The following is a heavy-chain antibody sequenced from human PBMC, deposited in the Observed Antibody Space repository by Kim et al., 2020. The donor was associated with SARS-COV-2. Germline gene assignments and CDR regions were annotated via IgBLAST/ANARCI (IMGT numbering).Heavy chain of an antibody. CDR3: ARQGYSSGWRIDY. Sequence: YNPTLRSRVTISVDTSKNQCSRKLSSVTAADTAVYYCARQGYSSGWRIDYWGQGTLVTVSS. V-gene: IGHV4-61*07. D-gene: IGHD6-19*01. J-gene: IGHJ4*02.